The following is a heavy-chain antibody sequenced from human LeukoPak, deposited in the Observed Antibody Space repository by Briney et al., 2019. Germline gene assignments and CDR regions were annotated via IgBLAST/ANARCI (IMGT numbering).Heavy chain of an antibody. CDR1: GFTFSIYA. CDR2: ISGSGDRT. V-gene: IGHV3-23*01. Sequence: PGGSLRLSCEASGFTFSIYAVNWVRQAPGEGLEWVSGISGSGDRTFYPDSVKGRFTISRDNSKNTLYLQMNSLRAEDTAVYYCARDLGYSSGWHRGYFDYWGQGTLVTVSS. J-gene: IGHJ4*02. D-gene: IGHD6-19*01. CDR3: ARDLGYSSGWHRGYFDY.